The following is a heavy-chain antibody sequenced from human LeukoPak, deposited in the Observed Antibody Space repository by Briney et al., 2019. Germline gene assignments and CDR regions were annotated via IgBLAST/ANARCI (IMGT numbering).Heavy chain of an antibody. Sequence: ASVKVSCKASGYTFTSYGISWVRQAPGQGLEWMGWISAYNGNTNYAQKLQGRVTMTTDTSTSTAYMELRSLRSDDTAVYYCARGKEGRITISGPTSNWFDPWGQGTLVTVSS. CDR3: ARGKEGRITISGPTSNWFDP. V-gene: IGHV1-18*01. D-gene: IGHD3-3*01. CDR1: GYTFTSYG. J-gene: IGHJ5*02. CDR2: ISAYNGNT.